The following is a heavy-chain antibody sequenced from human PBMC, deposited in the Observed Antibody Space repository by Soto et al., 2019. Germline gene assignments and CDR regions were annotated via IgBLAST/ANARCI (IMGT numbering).Heavy chain of an antibody. CDR3: AKKYSYGSGSYLSHFDY. J-gene: IGHJ4*02. Sequence: EVKLLESGGGLVQPGGSLRLSCVASGFNFNNYAMTWVRQAPGKGLEWVSTIIAGGESTYYADSVKGRFSISRDNSQNTLYLQMNSLRADDTALYYCAKKYSYGSGSYLSHFDYWGQGTLVTVSS. CDR2: IIAGGEST. V-gene: IGHV3-23*01. CDR1: GFNFNNYA. D-gene: IGHD3-10*01.